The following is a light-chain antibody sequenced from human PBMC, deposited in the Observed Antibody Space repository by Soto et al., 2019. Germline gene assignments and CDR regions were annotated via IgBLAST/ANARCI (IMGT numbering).Light chain of an antibody. CDR2: DAS. CDR3: QQRSNWPIT. Sequence: EIVLTHSQATLSLSPCERATLSFSASQSVSSYLAWYQQKPGQAPRLLIYDASNRATGIPARFSGSGSGTDFTLTISSLEPEDFAAYYCQQRSNWPITFGQGTRLEIK. J-gene: IGKJ5*01. CDR1: QSVSSY. V-gene: IGKV3-11*01.